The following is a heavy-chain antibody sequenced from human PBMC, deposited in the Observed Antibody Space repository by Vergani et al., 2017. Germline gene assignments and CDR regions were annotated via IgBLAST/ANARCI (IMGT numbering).Heavy chain of an antibody. CDR3: ARALGYCSSTSCYTDYYYYGMDV. J-gene: IGHJ6*02. V-gene: IGHV4-59*01. CDR1: GGSISSYY. CDR2: IYYSGST. Sequence: QVQLQESGPGLVKPSQTLPLTCTVSGGSISSYYWSWIRQPPGKGLEWIGYIYYSGSTNYNPSLKSRVTISVDTSKNQFSLKLSSVTAADTAVYYCARALGYCSSTSCYTDYYYYGMDVWGQGTTVTVSS. D-gene: IGHD2-2*02.